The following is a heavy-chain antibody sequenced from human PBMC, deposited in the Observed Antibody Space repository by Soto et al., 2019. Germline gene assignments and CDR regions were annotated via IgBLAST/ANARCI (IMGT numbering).Heavy chain of an antibody. V-gene: IGHV1-18*01. J-gene: IGHJ4*02. D-gene: IGHD1-1*01. Sequence: QVHLVQSGAEVKKPGASVKVSCKGSGYGFTTYGITWVRQAPGQGLEWMAWISAHNGNTNYAQKLQGRVTVTRDTSTSTAYWELRSLRSDDTAVYYCARGRYGDYWGQGALVTVSS. CDR1: GYGFTTYG. CDR3: ARGRYGDY. CDR2: ISAHNGNT.